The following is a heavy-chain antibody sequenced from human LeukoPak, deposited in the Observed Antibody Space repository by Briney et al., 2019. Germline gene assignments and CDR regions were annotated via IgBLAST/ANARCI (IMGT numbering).Heavy chain of an antibody. CDR1: GYTITAHY. J-gene: IGHJ4*02. CDR2: INPISGAT. CDR3: AVSIRAPAIPAFDL. Sequence: ASVKVSCKGSGYTITAHYMHWMRQATGQAPEWMGWINPISGATNYAQKFQGRVTLTRDTSLNTIYMELSSLTFDDTARYYCAVSIRAPAIPAFDLWGQGPLVTVSS. V-gene: IGHV1-2*02. D-gene: IGHD3-10*01.